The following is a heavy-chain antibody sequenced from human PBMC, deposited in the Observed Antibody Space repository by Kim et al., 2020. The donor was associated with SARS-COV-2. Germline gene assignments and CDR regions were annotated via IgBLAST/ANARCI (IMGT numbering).Heavy chain of an antibody. V-gene: IGHV3-66*01. CDR2: IYSGGST. Sequence: GGSLRLSCAASGFTVSSNYMSWVRQAPGKGLEWVSVIYSGGSTYYADSVKGRFTISRDNSKNTQYLQMNSLRAEDTAVYYCARDLGHCSGGSCSNWYFDLWGRGTLVTVPS. CDR3: ARDLGHCSGGSCSNWYFDL. D-gene: IGHD2-15*01. CDR1: GFTVSSNY. J-gene: IGHJ2*01.